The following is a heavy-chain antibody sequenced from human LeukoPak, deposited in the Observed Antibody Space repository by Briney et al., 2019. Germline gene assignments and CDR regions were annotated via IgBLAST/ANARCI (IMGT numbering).Heavy chain of an antibody. J-gene: IGHJ4*02. V-gene: IGHV1-46*01. D-gene: IGHD6-19*01. CDR3: AREVGEQWLVTENYFDY. CDR2: INPSGGST. CDR1: GYTFTSYY. Sequence: ASVKVSCKASGYTFTSYYMHWVRQAPGQGLEWMGIINPSGGSTSYAQKFQGRVTMTGDTSTSTVYMELSSLRSEDTAVYYCAREVGEQWLVTENYFDYWGQGTLVTVSS.